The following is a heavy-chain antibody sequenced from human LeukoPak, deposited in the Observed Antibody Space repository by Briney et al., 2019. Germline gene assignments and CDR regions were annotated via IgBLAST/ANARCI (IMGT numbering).Heavy chain of an antibody. J-gene: IGHJ4*02. V-gene: IGHV4-39*01. CDR3: ATDAIVGATIDY. CDR2: IYYSGST. D-gene: IGHD1-26*01. CDR1: GGSISSSSYY. Sequence: SETLSLTCAVSGGSISSSSYYWDWLRQPPWKGLEWIGSIYYSGSTYYNPSLKSRVSISVDTSKNQFSLNLSSVTAADTAVYYCATDAIVGATIDYWGQGTLVAVSS.